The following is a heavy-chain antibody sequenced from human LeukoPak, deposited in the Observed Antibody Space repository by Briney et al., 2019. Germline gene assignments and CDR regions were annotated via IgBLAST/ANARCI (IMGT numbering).Heavy chain of an antibody. CDR3: AKISPYYYDSSRYYP. Sequence: GSLRLSCAASGFTFSSSAMSWVRQAPGKGLEWVSAISGSGVSKYYADSVKGRFTISIGNSKNTVYLQMNGLRAEDTAVYYCAKISPYYYDSSRYYPWGQGTLVTVSS. CDR2: ISGSGVSK. V-gene: IGHV3-23*01. CDR1: GFTFSSSA. D-gene: IGHD3-22*01. J-gene: IGHJ5*02.